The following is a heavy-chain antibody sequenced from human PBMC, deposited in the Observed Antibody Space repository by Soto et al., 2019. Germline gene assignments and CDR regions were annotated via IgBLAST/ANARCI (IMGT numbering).Heavy chain of an antibody. CDR1: GGTFSSYA. CDR3: ASYDSSGYYYAGQGMDV. J-gene: IGHJ6*02. CDR2: IIPIFGTA. Sequence: ASVKVSCKASGGTFSSYAISWVRQAPGQGLEWMGGIIPIFGTANYAQKFQGRVTITADESTSTAYMELSSLRSEDTAVYYCASYDSSGYYYAGQGMDVWGQGTTVTVSS. D-gene: IGHD3-22*01. V-gene: IGHV1-69*13.